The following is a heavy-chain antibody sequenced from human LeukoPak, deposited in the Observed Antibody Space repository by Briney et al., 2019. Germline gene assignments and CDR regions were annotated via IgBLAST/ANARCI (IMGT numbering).Heavy chain of an antibody. CDR1: GGTFSSYA. CDR2: IIPIFGTA. Sequence: SVKVSCKASGGTFSSYAISWVRQAPGQGLEWMGGIIPIFGTANYAQKFQGRVTITADESTSTAYMELSSLRSEDTAVYYCARLVGGSGSYQYYFDYWGQGTLVTVSS. CDR3: ARLVGGSGSYQYYFDY. D-gene: IGHD3-10*01. J-gene: IGHJ4*02. V-gene: IGHV1-69*01.